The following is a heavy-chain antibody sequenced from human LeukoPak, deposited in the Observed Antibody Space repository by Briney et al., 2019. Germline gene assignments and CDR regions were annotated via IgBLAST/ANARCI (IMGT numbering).Heavy chain of an antibody. CDR3: TRGSGRYVMVDW. V-gene: IGHV3-49*03. D-gene: IGHD6-19*01. CDR2: IRSNAYGGTT. CDR1: GFTFADFT. Sequence: GGSLRLSCTASGFTFADFTVSWFRQSPGQGLEWVGFIRSNAYGGTTEHAASVEARFTISRDDSNSIAYLQMNSLKTEDTAVYYCTRGSGRYVMVDWWGQGTLVTVSS. J-gene: IGHJ4*02.